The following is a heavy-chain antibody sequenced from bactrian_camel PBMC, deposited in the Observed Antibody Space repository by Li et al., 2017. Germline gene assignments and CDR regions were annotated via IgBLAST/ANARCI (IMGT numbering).Heavy chain of an antibody. J-gene: IGHJ4*01. CDR2: IYTGFGST. V-gene: IGHV3S1*01. CDR3: AAVSSVVAGNCLSVGLEFYKY. CDR1: GYTYRRAC. Sequence: VQLVESGGGSVQSGGSLRLSCAASGYTYRRACMGRRRQAPGKEREGIATIYTGFGSTFYANSVKGRFAISRDNAKNTVYLQLNSLKSEDTALYYCAAVSSVVAGNCLSVGLEFYKYWGQGTQVTVS. D-gene: IGHD6*01.